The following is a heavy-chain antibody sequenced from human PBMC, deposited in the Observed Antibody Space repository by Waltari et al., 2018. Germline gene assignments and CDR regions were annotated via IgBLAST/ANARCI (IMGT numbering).Heavy chain of an antibody. CDR1: GGSFSGYY. D-gene: IGHD1-26*01. Sequence: VQLQQWGAGLLKPSETLSLTCAVSGGSFSGYYWSWFRQPPGKGLEWIGEINHSGSTNYNPSLKSRVTISVDTSKNQFSLKLSSVTAADTAVYYCARVGLVGATRFDYWGQGTLVTVSS. V-gene: IGHV4-34*01. CDR3: ARVGLVGATRFDY. J-gene: IGHJ4*02. CDR2: INHSGST.